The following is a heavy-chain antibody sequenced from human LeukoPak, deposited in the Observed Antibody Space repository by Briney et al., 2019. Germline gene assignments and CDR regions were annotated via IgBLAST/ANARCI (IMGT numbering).Heavy chain of an antibody. D-gene: IGHD1-26*01. Sequence: LSGGSLRLSCAASGFTFSSYWMHWVRQAPGKGLVWVSRINSDGSSTSYADSVKGRFTISRDNAKNTLYLQMNSLRAEDTAVYYCARVSVITQYNGSPDYFASWGQGTLLTVSS. V-gene: IGHV3-74*01. CDR3: ARVSVITQYNGSPDYFAS. CDR1: GFTFSSYW. J-gene: IGHJ4*02. CDR2: INSDGSST.